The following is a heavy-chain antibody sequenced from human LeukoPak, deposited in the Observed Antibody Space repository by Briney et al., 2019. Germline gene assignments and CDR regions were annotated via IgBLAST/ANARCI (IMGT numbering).Heavy chain of an antibody. J-gene: IGHJ6*02. CDR2: ISYDGSNK. D-gene: IGHD3-3*01. CDR1: GFTFSSYA. V-gene: IGHV3-30-3*01. Sequence: SGGSLRLSCAASGFTFSSYAMHWVRQAPGKGLEWVAVISYDGSNKYYADSVKGRFTISRDNSKNTLYLQMNSLRAEDTAVYYCARDIDFWSGYPPDYYYYYGMDVWGQGTTVTVSS. CDR3: ARDIDFWSGYPPDYYYYYGMDV.